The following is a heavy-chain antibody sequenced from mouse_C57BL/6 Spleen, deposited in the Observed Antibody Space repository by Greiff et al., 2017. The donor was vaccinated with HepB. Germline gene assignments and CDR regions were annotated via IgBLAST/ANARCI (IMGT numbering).Heavy chain of an antibody. V-gene: IGHV5-17*01. Sequence: EVKLQESGGGLVKPGGSLKLSCAASGFTFSDYGMHWVRQAPEKGLEWVAYISSGSSTIYYADTVKGRFTISRDNAKNTLFLQMTSLRSEDTAMYYCARFITTVVATGAMDYWGQGTSVTVSS. CDR3: ARFITTVVATGAMDY. CDR1: GFTFSDYG. CDR2: ISSGSSTI. J-gene: IGHJ4*01. D-gene: IGHD1-1*01.